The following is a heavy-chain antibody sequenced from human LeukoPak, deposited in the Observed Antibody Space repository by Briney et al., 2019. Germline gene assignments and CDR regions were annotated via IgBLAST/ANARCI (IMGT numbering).Heavy chain of an antibody. J-gene: IGHJ4*02. D-gene: IGHD1-14*01. Sequence: SQTLSLTCAISGDSVSTVYSAWNWIRQSPSGGLEWLGRTYYRSKWNYDYAISVQSRITINPDTSKNQFSLQLNSVPPEDTAVYYCARDKYHLDYWGPGTLVTVSS. V-gene: IGHV6-1*01. CDR2: TYYRSKWNY. CDR3: ARDKYHLDY. CDR1: GDSVSTVYSA.